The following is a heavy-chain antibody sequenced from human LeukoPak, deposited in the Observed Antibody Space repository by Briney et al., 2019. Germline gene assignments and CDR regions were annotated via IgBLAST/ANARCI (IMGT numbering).Heavy chain of an antibody. Sequence: PGGSLRLSCAASGFTVSSNYMSWVRQAPGKGLEWVSIIYAGGSTYYADSVKGRFIISRDNSKDTLYLQMNSLRADDTAVYYCARAIQFGGYFDYWGQGTLVTVSS. CDR1: GFTVSSNY. D-gene: IGHD2-15*01. V-gene: IGHV3-66*01. CDR3: ARAIQFGGYFDY. CDR2: IYAGGST. J-gene: IGHJ4*02.